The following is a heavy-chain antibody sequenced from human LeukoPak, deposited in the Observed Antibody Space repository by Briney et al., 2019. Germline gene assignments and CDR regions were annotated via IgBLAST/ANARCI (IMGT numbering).Heavy chain of an antibody. CDR2: IRYDGSDE. V-gene: IGHV3-30*02. D-gene: IGHD2-2*01. J-gene: IGHJ4*02. Sequence: PGGSLRLSCAASGFIFSSYGMHWVRQAPGKGLEWVAFIRYDGSDEYYAASVRGRFTISRDNSKNSLYLQMNSLRAEDTAVYYCARDFCSSTSCSGGFDYWGQGTLVTVSS. CDR3: ARDFCSSTSCSGGFDY. CDR1: GFIFSSYG.